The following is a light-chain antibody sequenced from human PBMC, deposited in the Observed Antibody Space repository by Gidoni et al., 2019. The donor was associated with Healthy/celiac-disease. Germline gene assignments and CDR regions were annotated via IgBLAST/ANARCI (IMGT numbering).Light chain of an antibody. CDR2: AAS. CDR3: QQLNSYPIT. CDR1: QGISSY. Sequence: DIQLTQSPSCLSASVGDRVTITCRASQGISSYLAWYQQKPGKAPKLLIYAASPLQSGVPSRFSGSGSGTEFTLTIRSLQPVDFATYYCQQLNSYPITFGQGTRLEIK. V-gene: IGKV1-9*01. J-gene: IGKJ5*01.